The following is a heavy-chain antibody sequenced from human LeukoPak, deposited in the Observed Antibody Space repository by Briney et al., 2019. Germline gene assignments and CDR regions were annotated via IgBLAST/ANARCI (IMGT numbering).Heavy chain of an antibody. V-gene: IGHV4-59*01. J-gene: IGHJ6*02. CDR2: IYYSGST. Sequence: SETLSPTCTVSGGSISSYYWSWIRQPPGKGLEWIGYIYYSGSTNYNPSLKSRVTISVDTSKNQFSLKLSSVTAADTAVYYCARGRYPYYYYGMDVWGQGTTVTVSS. CDR1: GGSISSYY. D-gene: IGHD1-14*01. CDR3: ARGRYPYYYYGMDV.